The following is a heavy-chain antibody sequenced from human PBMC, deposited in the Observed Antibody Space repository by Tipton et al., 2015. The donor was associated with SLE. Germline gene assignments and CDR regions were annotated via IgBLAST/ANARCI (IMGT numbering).Heavy chain of an antibody. V-gene: IGHV4-59*01. Sequence: TLSLTCTVSGGSISSYYWSWIRQPPGKGLEWIGYIYYSWSTNYNPSLKSRVTISVDTSKNQFSLKLSSVTAADTAVYYCARDPKGWFDPWGQGTLVTVSS. CDR2: IYYSWST. CDR1: GGSISSYY. CDR3: ARDPKGWFDP. J-gene: IGHJ5*02.